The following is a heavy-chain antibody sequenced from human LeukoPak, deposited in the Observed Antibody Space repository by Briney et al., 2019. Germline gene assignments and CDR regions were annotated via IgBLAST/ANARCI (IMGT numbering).Heavy chain of an antibody. V-gene: IGHV4-61*02. D-gene: IGHD7-27*01. CDR2: IYTSGST. J-gene: IGHJ5*02. CDR3: ARDGDFRVGNWFDP. Sequence: SQTLSLTCTVSGGSISSGSYYWSWIRQPAGKGLEWIGRIYTSGSTNYNPSLKSRVTISVDTSKNQFSLKLSSVTAADTAVYYCARDGDFRVGNWFDPWGQGTLVTVSS. CDR1: GGSISSGSYY.